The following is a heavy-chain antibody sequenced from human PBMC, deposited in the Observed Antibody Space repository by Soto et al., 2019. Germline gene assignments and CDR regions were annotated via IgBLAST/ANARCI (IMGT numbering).Heavy chain of an antibody. Sequence: EVQLLESGGDLVQPVGSLRLSCAASGFSLSNYAMTWVRQAPGKGLEWVSGITGSADKTYYADSVKGRFIISRDNSKNTLYLQMNSLRAEDTALYYCARDCSSSSCSVWHYWGQGTLVTVSS. V-gene: IGHV3-23*01. J-gene: IGHJ4*02. CDR2: ITGSADKT. CDR1: GFSLSNYA. CDR3: ARDCSSSSCSVWHY. D-gene: IGHD2-2*01.